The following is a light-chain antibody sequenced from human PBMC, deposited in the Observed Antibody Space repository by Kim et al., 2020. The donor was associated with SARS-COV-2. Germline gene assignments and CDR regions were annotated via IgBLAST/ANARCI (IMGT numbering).Light chain of an antibody. Sequence: SPGQSATLSCRTSQSIATSYLAWYQQKPGQPPKVLIYGTSRRATGTPDRFSGTGSRTNFTRTIRRLEPEDVAVYFYQQYGSLPFTFGHGTRLEI. CDR1: QSIATSY. V-gene: IGKV3-20*01. CDR2: GTS. CDR3: QQYGSLPFT. J-gene: IGKJ5*01.